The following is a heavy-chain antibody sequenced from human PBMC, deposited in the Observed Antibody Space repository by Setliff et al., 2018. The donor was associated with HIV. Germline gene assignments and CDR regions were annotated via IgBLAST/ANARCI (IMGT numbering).Heavy chain of an antibody. CDR3: ATRDYYGSGSYFSDAFDV. CDR2: INPSGGST. Sequence: ASVKVSCKASGYTLTSNHMHWVRQAPGQGLEWMGIINPSGGSTNYAQKLQGRVTMTTDTSTSTAYMELRSLRSDDTAVFYCATRDYYGSGSYFSDAFDVWGQGTTVTVSS. J-gene: IGHJ3*01. CDR1: GYTLTSNH. V-gene: IGHV1-46*01. D-gene: IGHD3-10*01.